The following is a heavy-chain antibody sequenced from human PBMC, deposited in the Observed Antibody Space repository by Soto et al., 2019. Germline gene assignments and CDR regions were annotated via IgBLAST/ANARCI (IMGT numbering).Heavy chain of an antibody. CDR1: RLTFSSYA. Sequence: PGESLRLSCAPSRLTFSSYAMSWVRQAPGKGLEWVSALSGSGGSTYYADSVKGRFTISRDNSKNTLYLQMNSLRAEDTAVYYCAKTYSGYDLTTEGYFDYWGQGTLVTVSS. D-gene: IGHD5-12*01. J-gene: IGHJ4*02. CDR3: AKTYSGYDLTTEGYFDY. V-gene: IGHV3-23*01. CDR2: LSGSGGST.